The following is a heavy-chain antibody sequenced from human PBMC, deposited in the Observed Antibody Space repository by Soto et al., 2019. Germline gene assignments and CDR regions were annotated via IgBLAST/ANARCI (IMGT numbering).Heavy chain of an antibody. CDR2: MNPNSGNT. Sequence: ASVKVSCKASGYTFTSYGINWVRQATRQGLEWMGWMNPNSGNTDYAQKFQGRVTMTRNTSISTAYMELSSLRSEDTAVYYCARGRPPHMYYDSSGSHDYWGQGTLVTVSS. V-gene: IGHV1-8*02. CDR1: GYTFTSYG. D-gene: IGHD3-22*01. J-gene: IGHJ4*02. CDR3: ARGRPPHMYYDSSGSHDY.